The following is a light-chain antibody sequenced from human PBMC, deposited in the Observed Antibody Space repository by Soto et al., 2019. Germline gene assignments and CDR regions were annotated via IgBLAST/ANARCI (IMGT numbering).Light chain of an antibody. J-gene: IGKJ5*01. CDR3: QQSYNAPIT. CDR1: QNIINY. CDR2: VAS. V-gene: IGKV1-39*01. Sequence: DIQMTQYPSSLSASVGDRVTITCRASQNIINYLNWYQQKPGKAPQLLIYVASRLESGVPSRFSGSGSGTDFTLTITSLQSEDFATYYCQQSYNAPITFGQGTRLEI.